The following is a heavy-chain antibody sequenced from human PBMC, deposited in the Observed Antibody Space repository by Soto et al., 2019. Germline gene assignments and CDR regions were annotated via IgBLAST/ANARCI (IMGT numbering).Heavy chain of an antibody. D-gene: IGHD6-13*01. V-gene: IGHV4-39*01. CDR2: IYGTGNT. J-gene: IGHJ6*01. Sequence: QLQLQESGPGLVKPSETLSLSCTVSGGSITSSFYWGWIRQPPGKGLEWIGSIYGTGNTYYNPSLKGRVTISADTSKNQFSLNLISVTAADTAVYYCRSSSRYSTDVWGQGDTVNVSS. CDR3: RSSSRYSTDV. CDR1: GGSITSSFY.